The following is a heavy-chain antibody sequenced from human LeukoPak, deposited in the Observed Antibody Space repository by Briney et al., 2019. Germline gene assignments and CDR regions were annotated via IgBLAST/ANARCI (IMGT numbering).Heavy chain of an antibody. D-gene: IGHD2-15*01. CDR1: GDSISNSIW. CDR2: VDHTGNT. Sequence: SGTLSLTCTVSGDSISNSIWWSWLRQPPGKGLEWIGEVDHTGNTNYRPSLDSRVTLSIDTSKNHFSLTLTSVTAADTAVYYCARDFGGTAYYYYGMDVWGQGTTVTVSS. CDR3: ARDFGGTAYYYYGMDV. J-gene: IGHJ6*02. V-gene: IGHV4-4*02.